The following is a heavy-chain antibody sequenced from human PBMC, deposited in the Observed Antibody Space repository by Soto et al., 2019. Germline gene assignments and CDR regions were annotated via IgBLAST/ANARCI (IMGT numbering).Heavy chain of an antibody. CDR1: GGSFSGYY. CDR2: INHSGST. Sequence: SETLSLTCAVYGGSFSGYYWSWIRQPPGKGLEWIGEINHSGSTNYNPSLKSRVTISVDTSKNQFSLKLSSVTAADTAVYYCARGPRRSSGGSCYFDYWGQGTLVTVSS. J-gene: IGHJ4*02. V-gene: IGHV4-34*01. CDR3: ARGPRRSSGGSCYFDY. D-gene: IGHD2-15*01.